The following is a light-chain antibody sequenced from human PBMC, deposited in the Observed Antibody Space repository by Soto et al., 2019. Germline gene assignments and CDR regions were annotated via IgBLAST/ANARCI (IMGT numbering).Light chain of an antibody. J-gene: IGLJ1*01. CDR1: SSDVGGYDY. Sequence: QSVLTQPASVSGSPGQSITISCTGTSSDVGGYDYVSWYQQHPGKAPKLMIYDVTNRPSGVSNRFSGSKSGNTASLTISGLQAEDEASYYCSSYTSSTSYVFGTGT. CDR3: SSYTSSTSYV. CDR2: DVT. V-gene: IGLV2-14*01.